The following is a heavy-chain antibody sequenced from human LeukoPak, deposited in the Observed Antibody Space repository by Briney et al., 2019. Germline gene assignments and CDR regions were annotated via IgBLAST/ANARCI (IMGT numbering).Heavy chain of an antibody. D-gene: IGHD1-20*01. CDR2: IKRDGSER. J-gene: IGHJ4*02. V-gene: IGHV3-7*01. Sequence: PGGSLRLSCEVSGSTFRNYWMSWIRQVPGKGLEWLACIKRDGSERHYVDSVRGRFTVSTDSAKNSLFLQMNSLRAEDTAVYYCAIHNSFLTGPFDYWGQGTLVTVSS. CDR3: AIHNSFLTGPFDY. CDR1: GSTFRNYW.